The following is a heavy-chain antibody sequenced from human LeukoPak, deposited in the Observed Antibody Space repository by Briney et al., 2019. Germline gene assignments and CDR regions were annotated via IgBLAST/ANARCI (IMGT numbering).Heavy chain of an antibody. CDR2: IYYSGST. V-gene: IGHV4-59*01. J-gene: IGHJ5*02. D-gene: IGHD2-2*02. Sequence: KASETLSLTCTVSGGSISSYYWSWIRQPPGKGLEWIGYIYYSGSTNYNPSLKSRVTISVDTSKNQFSLKLSSVTAADTAVYYCARADCSSISCYRWGSWFDPWGQGILVTVSS. CDR3: ARADCSSISCYRWGSWFDP. CDR1: GGSISSYY.